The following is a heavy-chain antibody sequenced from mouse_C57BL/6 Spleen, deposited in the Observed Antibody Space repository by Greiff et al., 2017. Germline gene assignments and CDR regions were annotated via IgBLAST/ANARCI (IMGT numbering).Heavy chain of an antibody. CDR2: INPNNGGT. J-gene: IGHJ2*01. CDR1: GYTFTDYN. V-gene: IGHV1-18*01. Sequence: EVKLLESGPELVKPGASVKIPCKASGYTFTDYNMDWVKQSHGKSLEWIGDINPNNGGTIYNQKFKGKATLTVDKSSSTAYMELRSLTSEDTAVYYCARYAYYFDYWGQGTTLTVSS. CDR3: ARYAYYFDY.